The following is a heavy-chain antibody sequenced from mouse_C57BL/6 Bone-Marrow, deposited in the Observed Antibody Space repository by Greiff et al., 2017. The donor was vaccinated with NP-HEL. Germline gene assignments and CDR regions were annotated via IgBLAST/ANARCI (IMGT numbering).Heavy chain of an antibody. D-gene: IGHD2-4*01. CDR2: INPSSGYT. CDR1: GYTFTSYT. Sequence: QVQLQQSGAELARPGASVKMSCKASGYTFTSYTMHWVKQRPGQGLEWIGYINPSSGYTKYNQKFKDKATLTADKSSSTAYMQLSSLTSEDSAVYYCAREGGDYPYYAMDYWGQGTSVTVSS. J-gene: IGHJ4*01. V-gene: IGHV1-4*01. CDR3: AREGGDYPYYAMDY.